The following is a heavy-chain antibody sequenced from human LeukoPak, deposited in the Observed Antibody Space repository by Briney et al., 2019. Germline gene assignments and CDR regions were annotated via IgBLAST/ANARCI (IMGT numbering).Heavy chain of an antibody. CDR1: GFAFSGYW. D-gene: IGHD1-1*01. V-gene: IGHV3-7*04. CDR3: ARDGMAFDY. CDR2: INQDGREK. J-gene: IGHJ4*02. Sequence: GGSLRLSCAASGFAFSGYWMSWVRQAPGKGLEWVANINQDGREKYYVDSVKGRFTISRDNAKNSLYLQMNSLRVQDTAVYYCARDGMAFDYWGQGTLVTVSS.